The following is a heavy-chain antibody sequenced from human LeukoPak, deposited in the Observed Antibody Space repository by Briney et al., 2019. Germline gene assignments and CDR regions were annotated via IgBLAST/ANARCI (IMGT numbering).Heavy chain of an antibody. CDR2: IYNSGRS. J-gene: IGHJ4*02. V-gene: IGHV4-39*07. Sequence: SEILSLTCTVSGDSISSTSYFWGWIRQPPGKGLEWIGSIYNSGRSHYNPSLKSRVTISVDTSKNQFSLKLSSVTAADTAVYYCARALYCSGGSCYGLGFDYWGQGTLVTVSS. CDR3: ARALYCSGGSCYGLGFDY. CDR1: GDSISSTSYF. D-gene: IGHD2-15*01.